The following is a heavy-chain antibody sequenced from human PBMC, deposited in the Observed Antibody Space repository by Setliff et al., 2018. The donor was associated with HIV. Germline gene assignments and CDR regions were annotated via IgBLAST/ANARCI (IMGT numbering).Heavy chain of an antibody. J-gene: IGHJ6*03. D-gene: IGHD3-9*01. CDR3: ARGGGYFERLFPPSYYMDL. V-gene: IGHV1-69*10. CDR2: LIPTVHIT. CDR1: GGTFGNQA. Sequence: GASVKVSCKASGGTFGNQAIAWVRQAPGQGLEWVGGLIPTVHITRYAEHLQGRVTISADASTGTAYMELKDLKSADTAVYYCARGGGYFERLFPPSYYMDLWGVGTSVTVSS.